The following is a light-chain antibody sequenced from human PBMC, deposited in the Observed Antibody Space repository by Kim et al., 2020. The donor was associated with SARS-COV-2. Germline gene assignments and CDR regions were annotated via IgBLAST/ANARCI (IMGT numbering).Light chain of an antibody. CDR2: AAS. CDR3: QQSYSTPLT. CDR1: QSIAGY. J-gene: IGKJ4*01. V-gene: IGKV1-39*01. Sequence: ASVGDRVTITCRASQSIAGYLNWYQQKPGKAPRFLIYAASSLQSGVPSRFSGSGSGTDFTLTISSLQPEDFATYYCQQSYSTPLTFGGGTKVDIK.